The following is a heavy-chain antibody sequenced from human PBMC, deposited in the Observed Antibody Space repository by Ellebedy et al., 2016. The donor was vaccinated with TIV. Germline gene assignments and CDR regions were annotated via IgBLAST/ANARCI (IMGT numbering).Heavy chain of an antibody. D-gene: IGHD5-12*01. J-gene: IGHJ4*02. V-gene: IGHV3-74*01. CDR3: ARDLHIVATDY. CDR2: IRGDGRPT. CDR1: GFTFSNYW. Sequence: PGGSLRLSCVASGFTFSNYWMHRFRRAPGRGLEWVSRIRGDGRPTNYADSVKGRFTISRDNAKNTLYLQMNSLRVEDTAVYYCARDLHIVATDYWGQGTLVTVSS.